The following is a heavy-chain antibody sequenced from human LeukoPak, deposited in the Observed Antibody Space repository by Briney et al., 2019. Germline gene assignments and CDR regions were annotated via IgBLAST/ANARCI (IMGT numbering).Heavy chain of an antibody. CDR3: ARDRWDDFWSGYPNWFDP. D-gene: IGHD3-3*01. V-gene: IGHV1-46*01. CDR2: INPSGGST. CDR1: GYTFTSYY. J-gene: IGHJ5*02. Sequence: ASVKVSCKASGYTFTSYYMHWVRQAPGQGLEWMGIINPSGGSTSYAQKFRGRVTMTRDMSTSTVYMELSSLRSEDTAVYYCARDRWDDFWSGYPNWFDPWGQGTLVTVSS.